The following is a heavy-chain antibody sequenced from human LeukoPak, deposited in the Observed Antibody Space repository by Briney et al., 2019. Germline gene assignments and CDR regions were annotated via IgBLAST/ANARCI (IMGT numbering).Heavy chain of an antibody. CDR2: INPNTGGT. Sequence: PWASVTVSCKASGYTFTGYFMHWVRQAPGQGLDWMGWINPNTGGTKYAQKFQGRVTMTRDTSIGTAYMELSTVTSDDTAVYFCARVHATGYFSLDLGYWGQGTLVTVSS. D-gene: IGHD3-9*01. CDR3: ARVHATGYFSLDLGY. V-gene: IGHV1-2*02. J-gene: IGHJ4*02. CDR1: GYTFTGYF.